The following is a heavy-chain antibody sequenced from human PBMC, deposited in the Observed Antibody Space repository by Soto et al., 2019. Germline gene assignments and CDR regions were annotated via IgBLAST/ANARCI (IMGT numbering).Heavy chain of an antibody. CDR1: GDSINNGYW. J-gene: IGHJ6*02. Sequence: QVQLQESGPGLVKPSGTLSLTCGVSGDSINNGYWWTWVRQPPGKGLEWIGEKHHSGSTNYNLSLKSGVSISLDKSKNQFSLNLSSVTAADTAVYFCAGSSGWWRLDVWGQGTTVTVSS. V-gene: IGHV4-4*02. CDR2: KHHSGST. CDR3: AGSSGWWRLDV. D-gene: IGHD6-19*01.